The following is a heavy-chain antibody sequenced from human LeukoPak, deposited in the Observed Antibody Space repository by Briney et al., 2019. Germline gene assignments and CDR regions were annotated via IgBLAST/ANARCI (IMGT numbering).Heavy chain of an antibody. J-gene: IGHJ6*02. Sequence: TGGSLRLSCAASGFTFSSYAMSWVHQAPGKGLEWVSAISGSGGSTYYADSVKGRFTISRDNSKNTLYLQMNSLRAEDTAVYYCAKDLTPGLRYYYYYGMDVWGQGTTVTVSS. CDR3: AKDLTPGLRYYYYYGMDV. V-gene: IGHV3-23*01. CDR2: ISGSGGST. D-gene: IGHD4/OR15-4a*01. CDR1: GFTFSSYA.